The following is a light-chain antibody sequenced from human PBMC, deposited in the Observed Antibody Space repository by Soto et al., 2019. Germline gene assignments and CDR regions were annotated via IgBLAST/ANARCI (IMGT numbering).Light chain of an antibody. V-gene: IGKV3-20*01. CDR1: QSVSSSY. Sequence: EIVLTQYPGTLCLSPGERASLSCRSSQSVSSSYLAWYQQKPGQAPRLXIYGASSRATGIPDRFSGSGSGTDFTLTISRLEPEDFAVYYCQQYGSSKVTFGGGTKVDI. CDR2: GAS. CDR3: QQYGSSKVT. J-gene: IGKJ4*01.